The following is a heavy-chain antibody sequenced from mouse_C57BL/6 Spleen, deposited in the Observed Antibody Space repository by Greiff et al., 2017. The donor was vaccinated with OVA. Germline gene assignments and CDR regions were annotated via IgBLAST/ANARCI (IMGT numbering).Heavy chain of an antibody. J-gene: IGHJ4*01. V-gene: IGHV1-82*01. CDR2: IYPGDGDT. CDR1: GYAFSSSW. CDR3: ARGRFLLYAMDY. Sequence: VQLQQSGPELVKPGASVKISCKASGYAFSSSWMNWVKQRPGKGLGWIGRIYPGDGDTNYNGKFKGKATLTADKSSSTAYMQLSSLTSEDSAVYFCARGRFLLYAMDYWGQGTSVTVSS.